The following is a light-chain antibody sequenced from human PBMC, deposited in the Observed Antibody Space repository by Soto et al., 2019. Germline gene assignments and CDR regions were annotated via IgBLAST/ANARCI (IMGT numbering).Light chain of an antibody. Sequence: QSALTQPASVSGSPGQSIAISCTGTSSDVGGYNYVSWYQRHPGKTPKLIIYDVSNRPSGVSDRFSGSRSGNTASLTISGLQAEDEADYYCSSYTISNTVVFGGGTKLTVL. CDR2: DVS. CDR3: SSYTISNTVV. V-gene: IGLV2-14*03. J-gene: IGLJ3*02. CDR1: SSDVGGYNY.